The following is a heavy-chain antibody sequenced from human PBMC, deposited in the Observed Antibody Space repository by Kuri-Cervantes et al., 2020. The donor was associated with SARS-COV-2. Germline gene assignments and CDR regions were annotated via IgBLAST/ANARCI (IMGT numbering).Heavy chain of an antibody. CDR1: GGSISSSSYY. CDR3: ASLKGVVIEIFGMDV. J-gene: IGHJ6*02. CDR2: IYYRGST. D-gene: IGHD3-3*01. Sequence: GSLRLSCTVSGGSISSSSYYWGWIRQPPGKGLEWIGSIYYRGSTYYNPSLKSRVTISVDTSKNQFSLKLSSVTAADTAVYYCASLKGVVIEIFGMDVWGQGTTVTVSS. V-gene: IGHV4-39*01.